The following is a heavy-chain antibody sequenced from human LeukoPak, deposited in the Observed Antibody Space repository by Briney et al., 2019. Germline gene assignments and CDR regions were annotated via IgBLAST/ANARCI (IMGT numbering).Heavy chain of an antibody. CDR1: GVSVGSGVYS. CDR3: ARGGIRGGFDY. V-gene: IGHV4-30-2*01. D-gene: IGHD3-10*01. Sequence: SETLSLTCAVSGVSVGSGVYSWSWVRQPPGRGLEWIGYIYHSGSSFYNPSLKSRVTISVDTSKNQVSLNLSSMPAADTAVYYCARGGIRGGFDYWGQGTLVAASS. J-gene: IGHJ4*02. CDR2: IYHSGSS.